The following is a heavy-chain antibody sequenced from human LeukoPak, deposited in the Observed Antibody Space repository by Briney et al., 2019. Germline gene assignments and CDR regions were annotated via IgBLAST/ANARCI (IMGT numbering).Heavy chain of an antibody. CDR3: ARGGFWSGYYYFDY. J-gene: IGHJ4*02. CDR1: GFAFSSYS. D-gene: IGHD3-3*01. Sequence: GGSLRLSCAASGFAFSSYSMNWVRQAPGKGLEWVSYISSSSSTIYYADSVKGRFTTSRDNAKNSLYLQMNSLRAEDTAVYYCARGGFWSGYYYFDYWGQGTLVTVSP. V-gene: IGHV3-48*01. CDR2: ISSSSSTI.